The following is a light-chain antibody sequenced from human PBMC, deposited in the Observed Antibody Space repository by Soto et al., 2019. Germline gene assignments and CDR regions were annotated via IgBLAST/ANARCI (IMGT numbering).Light chain of an antibody. CDR3: QQYNNWPLT. Sequence: EIVMTQSPATLSVSPWERATLSCRASQRVSNDFAWYQQKPGQAPRLLIYGASTRATGIPARFSGSGSGTEFTLTISSLQSEDFAVYYCQQYNNWPLTFGGGTKVDIK. J-gene: IGKJ4*01. CDR1: QRVSND. V-gene: IGKV3-15*01. CDR2: GAS.